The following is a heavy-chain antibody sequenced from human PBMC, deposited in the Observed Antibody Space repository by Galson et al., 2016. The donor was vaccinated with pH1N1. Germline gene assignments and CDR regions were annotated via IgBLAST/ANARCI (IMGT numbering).Heavy chain of an antibody. Sequence: TLSLTCTVSGGSISSGDYYWSWIRQPPGKGLEWLGYIFYSESTYYNPSLKSRVTISVDTSKNQFSLKLTSVTAADTAVYYCARGVAAAGSYYFDYWGQGTLVTVSS. CDR2: IFYSEST. D-gene: IGHD6-13*01. V-gene: IGHV4-30-4*08. CDR1: GGSISSGDYY. J-gene: IGHJ4*02. CDR3: ARGVAAAGSYYFDY.